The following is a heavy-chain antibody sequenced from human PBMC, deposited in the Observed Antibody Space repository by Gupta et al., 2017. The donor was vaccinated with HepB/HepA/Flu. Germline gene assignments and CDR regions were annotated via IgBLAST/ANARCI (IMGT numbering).Heavy chain of an antibody. CDR1: GSTFTGYY. CDR2: INPNSGGT. V-gene: IGHV1-2*02. D-gene: IGHD2-2*02. Sequence: QVQLVQSGAEVKKPGASVTVSCKASGSTFTGYYMHWVRQAPGQGLEWMGWINPNSGGTNYAQKFQGRVTMTRDTSISTAYMELSRLRSDDTAVYYCARGTGWGYCSSTSCYTLDYWGQGTLVTVAS. CDR3: ARGTGWGYCSSTSCYTLDY. J-gene: IGHJ4*02.